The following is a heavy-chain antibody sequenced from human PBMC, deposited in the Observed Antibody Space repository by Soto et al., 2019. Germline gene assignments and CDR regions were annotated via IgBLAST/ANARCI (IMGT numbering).Heavy chain of an antibody. CDR3: AKDSGYDHTD. Sequence: VQLLESGGGLVQPGGSLRLSCAASGFTFGSSGMSWVRQAPGKGLEWISGLSGSGGSTYYADSVKGRFTISRDTSKSTLYLQMHSLRVEDTAVYYCAKDSGYDHTDWGQGTLVTVSS. D-gene: IGHD5-12*01. CDR1: GFTFGSSG. CDR2: LSGSGGST. V-gene: IGHV3-23*01. J-gene: IGHJ4*02.